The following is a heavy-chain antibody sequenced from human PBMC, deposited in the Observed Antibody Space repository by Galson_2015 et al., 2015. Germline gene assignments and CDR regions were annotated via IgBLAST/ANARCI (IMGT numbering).Heavy chain of an antibody. CDR3: TTGYYDSSGYFH. CDR2: IKSKTDGGTT. CDR1: GFTFSNAW. D-gene: IGHD3-22*01. Sequence: SLRLSCAASGFTFSNAWMSWVRQAPGKGLEWVGRIKSKTDGGTTDYAAPVKGRFTISRDDSKNTLYLQMNSLKTEDTAVYYCTTGYYDSSGYFHWGQGTLVTVSS. V-gene: IGHV3-15*01. J-gene: IGHJ4*02.